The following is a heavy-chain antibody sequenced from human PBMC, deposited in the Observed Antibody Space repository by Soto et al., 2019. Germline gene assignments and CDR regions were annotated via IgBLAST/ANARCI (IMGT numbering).Heavy chain of an antibody. CDR2: ISSSSSTI. V-gene: IGHV3-48*02. D-gene: IGHD6-19*01. CDR1: GFTFSSYS. CDR3: ARGEMYSSGWYADWFDP. Sequence: EVQLVESGGGLVQPGGSLRLSCAASGFTFSSYSMNWVRQAPGKGLEWVSYISSSSSTIYYADSVKGRFTISRDNAKNSPYLQMNSLRDEDTAVYYCARGEMYSSGWYADWFDPWGQGTLVTVSS. J-gene: IGHJ5*02.